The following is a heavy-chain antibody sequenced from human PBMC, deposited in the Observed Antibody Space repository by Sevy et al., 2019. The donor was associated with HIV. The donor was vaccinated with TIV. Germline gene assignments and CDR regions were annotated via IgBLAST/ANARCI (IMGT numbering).Heavy chain of an antibody. CDR2: ISYDGSNK. D-gene: IGHD4-17*01. J-gene: IGHJ5*02. CDR3: ARDQHDYAGNLRTGWFDP. CDR1: GFTFSSYA. Sequence: GSLRLSCAASGFTFSSYAMHWVRQAPGKGLEWVAVISYDGSNKYYAGSVKGRFTISRDNSKNTLYLQVKSLRTEDTAVYYCARDQHDYAGNLRTGWFDPWGQGTLVTVSS. V-gene: IGHV3-30-3*01.